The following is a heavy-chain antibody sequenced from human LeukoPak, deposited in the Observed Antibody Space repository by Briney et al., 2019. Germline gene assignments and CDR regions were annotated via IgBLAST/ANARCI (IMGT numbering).Heavy chain of an antibody. CDR3: ATDDDYGGNSVFDY. CDR1: GYTLTELS. Sequence: ASVKVSCKVSGYTLTELSMHWVRQAPGKGLEWMGGFDPEDGETIYAQKFQGRVTMTEDTSTDTACMELSSLRSEDTAVYYCATDDDYGGNSVFDYWGQGTLVTVSS. V-gene: IGHV1-24*01. CDR2: FDPEDGET. J-gene: IGHJ4*02. D-gene: IGHD4-23*01.